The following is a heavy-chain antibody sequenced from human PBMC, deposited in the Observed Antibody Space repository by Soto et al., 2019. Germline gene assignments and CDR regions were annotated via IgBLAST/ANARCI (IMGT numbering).Heavy chain of an antibody. D-gene: IGHD1-26*01. CDR3: VRENEMAGATSAFEY. CDR1: GFRFNSYS. Sequence: PGGSLRLSCEASGFRFNSYSMNWVRQAPQKGLEWVSLIDARSNYIYYADSVKGRFTISRDNARNSLYLQMDSPRVEDTAVYYCVRENEMAGATSAFEYWGQGTPVTVSS. CDR2: IDARSNYI. V-gene: IGHV3-21*06. J-gene: IGHJ4*02.